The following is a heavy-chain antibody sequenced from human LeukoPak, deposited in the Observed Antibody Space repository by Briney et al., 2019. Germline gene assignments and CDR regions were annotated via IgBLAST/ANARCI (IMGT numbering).Heavy chain of an antibody. J-gene: IGHJ3*02. Sequence: ASVKVSCKTSGYNFNTYDINWVRQASGQGLEWRGWVSSHSGDTVFAQNFQGRVTFTRNTSISTTYMELSSLRSEDTAVYFCARSQWDLDAFDIWGQGTMVTVSS. CDR3: ARSQWDLDAFDI. D-gene: IGHD1-26*01. V-gene: IGHV1-8*03. CDR2: VSSHSGDT. CDR1: GYNFNTYD.